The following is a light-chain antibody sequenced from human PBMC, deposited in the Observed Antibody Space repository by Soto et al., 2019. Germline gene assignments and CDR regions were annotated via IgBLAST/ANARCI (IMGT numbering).Light chain of an antibody. V-gene: IGKV1-5*03. CDR1: QSFGSW. CDR2: KAS. Sequence: DSQRIQYRSTLSPCGGHIITITCRASQSFGSWLAWYQQKPGKAPTLLIYKASTLESGVPSRFSGSGSGTEFTLTISSLQPADFATYYCQQYNIYWTFGQGTMVAIK. J-gene: IGKJ1*01. CDR3: QQYNIYWT.